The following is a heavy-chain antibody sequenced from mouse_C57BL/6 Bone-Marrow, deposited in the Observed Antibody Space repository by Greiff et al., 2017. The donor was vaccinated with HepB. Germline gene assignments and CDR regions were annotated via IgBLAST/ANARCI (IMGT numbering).Heavy chain of an antibody. J-gene: IGHJ3*01. CDR2: IDPENGDT. V-gene: IGHV14-4*01. CDR1: GFNIKDDY. D-gene: IGHD1-1*01. CDR3: TTSYGSSYWFAY. Sequence: VQLQQSGAELVRPGASVKLSCTASGFNIKDDYMHWVKQRPEQGLEWIGWIDPENGDTEYASKFQGKATITADTSSNTAYLQLSSLTSDDTAVYYCTTSYGSSYWFAYWGQGTLVTVSA.